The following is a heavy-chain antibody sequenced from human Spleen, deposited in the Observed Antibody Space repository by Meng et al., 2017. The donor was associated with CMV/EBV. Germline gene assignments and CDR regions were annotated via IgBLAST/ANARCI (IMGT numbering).Heavy chain of an antibody. CDR3: AKTTVTSYPDS. V-gene: IGHV4-61*01. J-gene: IGHJ4*02. CDR2: IYYSGST. Sequence: SETLSLTCTVSGGSVSSGSYYWSWIRQPPGKGLEWIGYIYYSGSTNYNPSLKSRVTISVDTSKNQFSLELSSVTAADTAVYYCAKTTVTSYPDSWGQGILVTVSS. CDR1: GGSVSSGSYY. D-gene: IGHD4-17*01.